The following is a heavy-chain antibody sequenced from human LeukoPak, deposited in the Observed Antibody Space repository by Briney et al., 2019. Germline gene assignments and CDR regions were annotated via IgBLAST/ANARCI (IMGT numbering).Heavy chain of an antibody. D-gene: IGHD3-9*01. CDR3: ARDYVYYDILTGYYAPRYFDL. J-gene: IGHJ2*01. CDR2: IYYSGST. V-gene: IGHV4-59*01. CDR1: GGSISSYY. Sequence: PSETLSLTCTVSGGSISSYYWSGIRQPPGKGLERIGYIYYSGSTNYNPSLKSRVTISVDTSKNQFSLKLSSVTAADTAVYYCARDYVYYDILTGYYAPRYFDLWGRGTLVTVSS.